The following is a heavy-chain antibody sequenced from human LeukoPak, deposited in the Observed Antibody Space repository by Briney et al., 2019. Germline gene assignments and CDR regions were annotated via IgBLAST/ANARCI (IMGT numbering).Heavy chain of an antibody. V-gene: IGHV3-53*01. CDR3: AKNTDYYDSPEDY. J-gene: IGHJ4*02. CDR1: GFTFRDYK. D-gene: IGHD3-22*01. Sequence: GGSLRLSCAASGFTFRDYKMNWVRQAPGKGLEWVSVIYGGGSTYYADSVKGRFTISRDNSKNTLYLQMNSLRAEDTAVYYCAKNTDYYDSPEDYWGQGTLVTVSS. CDR2: IYGGGST.